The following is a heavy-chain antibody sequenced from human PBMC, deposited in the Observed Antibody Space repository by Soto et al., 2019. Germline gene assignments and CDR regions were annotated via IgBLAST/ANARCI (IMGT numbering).Heavy chain of an antibody. CDR3: ARVRLRLDDSSGWRITDY. Sequence: PSETLSLTCTVSGGSISSGGYYWSWIRQHPGKGLEWIGYIYYSGSTYYNPSLKSRVTISVDTSKNQFSLKLSSVTAADTAVYYCARVRLRLDDSSGWRITDYWGQGTLVNVSS. CDR1: GGSISSGGYY. D-gene: IGHD6-19*01. J-gene: IGHJ4*02. V-gene: IGHV4-31*03. CDR2: IYYSGST.